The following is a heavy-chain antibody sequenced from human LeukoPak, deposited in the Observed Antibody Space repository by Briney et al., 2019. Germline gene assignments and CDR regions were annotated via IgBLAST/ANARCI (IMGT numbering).Heavy chain of an antibody. J-gene: IGHJ4*02. CDR1: GGSISSYY. D-gene: IGHD3-16*01. V-gene: IGHV4-59*01. Sequence: SETLSLTCTVSGGSISSYYWSWIRQPPGKGLEWIGYIYYSGSTNYNPSLKSRVTISVDTSKNQCSLKLSSVTAADTAVYYCAREVWGSIDYWGQGTLVTVSS. CDR3: AREVWGSIDY. CDR2: IYYSGST.